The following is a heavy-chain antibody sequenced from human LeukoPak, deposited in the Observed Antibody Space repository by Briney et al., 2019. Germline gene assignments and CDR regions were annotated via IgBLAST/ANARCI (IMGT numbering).Heavy chain of an antibody. D-gene: IGHD4-17*01. J-gene: IGHJ4*02. V-gene: IGHV3-23*01. CDR2: ISGSGGST. Sequence: QTGGSLRLSCAASGFIFSSYAMSWVRQAPGKGLEWVSAISGSGGSTYYADSVKGRFTISRDNSKNTLYLQMNRLSAEDTAVYYCAKSDCYGLRCPYYFDYWGQGTLVTVSS. CDR1: GFIFSSYA. CDR3: AKSDCYGLRCPYYFDY.